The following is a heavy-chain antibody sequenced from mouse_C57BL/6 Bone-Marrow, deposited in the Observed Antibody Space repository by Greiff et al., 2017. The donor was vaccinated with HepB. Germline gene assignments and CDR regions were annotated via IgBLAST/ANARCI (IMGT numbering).Heavy chain of an antibody. CDR1: GYTFTSYW. Sequence: VQLQQSGTVLARPGASVKMSCKTSGYTFTSYWMHWVKQRPGQGLEWIGAIHPGNSDTSYNQKFKGKAKLTAVTSASTAYMELSSLTNEDSAVYYCTRLNYYGSSYGFAYWGQGTLVTVSA. J-gene: IGHJ3*01. D-gene: IGHD1-1*01. CDR3: TRLNYYGSSYGFAY. CDR2: IHPGNSDT. V-gene: IGHV1-5*01.